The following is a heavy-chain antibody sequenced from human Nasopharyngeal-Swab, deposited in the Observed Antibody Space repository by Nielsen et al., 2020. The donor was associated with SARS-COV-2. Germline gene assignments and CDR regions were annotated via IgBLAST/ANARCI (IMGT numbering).Heavy chain of an antibody. CDR3: ARHALVTKDFDY. V-gene: IGHV4-39*01. CDR2: IYYSGST. Sequence: HEAAGEGLEWVGSIYYSGSTYYNPSLKSRVTISVDTSKNQFSLKLSSVTAADTAVYYCARHALVTKDFDYWGQGTLVTVSS. J-gene: IGHJ4*02. D-gene: IGHD4-17*01.